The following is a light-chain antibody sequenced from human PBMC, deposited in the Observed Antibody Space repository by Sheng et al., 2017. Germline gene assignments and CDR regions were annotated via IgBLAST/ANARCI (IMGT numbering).Light chain of an antibody. CDR3: QQYDTLIT. CDR1: QDINTY. Sequence: DIQMTQSPSSLSASVGDRVTITCQASQDINTYLNWYQQKPGKAPNLLIHAASSLEMGVPSRFSGSGSGTHFTFTISTLHPEDIATYYCQQYDTLITFGEGPGWTSN. V-gene: IGKV1-33*01. CDR2: AAS. J-gene: IGKJ4*01.